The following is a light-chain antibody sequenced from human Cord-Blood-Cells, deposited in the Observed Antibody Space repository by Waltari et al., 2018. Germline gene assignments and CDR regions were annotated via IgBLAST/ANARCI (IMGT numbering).Light chain of an antibody. CDR3: QQRSNWPLT. CDR2: DAS. CDR1: QIVSSY. V-gene: IGKV3-11*01. Sequence: EIVLTHSPATLSLSPGERALLSCRASQIVSSYLAWYQQKPGQAPRLLIYDASNRATGIPARFSGSGSGTDFTLNISSLELEDFVVYYCQQRSNWPLTFGGGTKVEIK. J-gene: IGKJ4*01.